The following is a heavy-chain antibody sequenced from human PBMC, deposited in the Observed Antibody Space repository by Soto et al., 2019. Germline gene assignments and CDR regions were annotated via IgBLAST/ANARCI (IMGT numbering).Heavy chain of an antibody. CDR3: ARWKDSGYDSNFDY. J-gene: IGHJ4*02. CDR2: ISSSSSYI. D-gene: IGHD5-12*01. V-gene: IGHV3-21*01. CDR1: GFTFSSYS. Sequence: PGGSLRLSCAASGFTFSSYSMNWVRQAPGKGLEWVSSISSSSSYIYYADSVKGRFTISRDNAKNSLYLQMNSLRAEDTAVYYCARWKDSGYDSNFDYWGQGTLVTVSS.